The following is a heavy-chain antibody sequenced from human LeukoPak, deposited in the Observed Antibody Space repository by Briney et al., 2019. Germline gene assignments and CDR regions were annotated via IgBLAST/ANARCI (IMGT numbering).Heavy chain of an antibody. V-gene: IGHV4-30-4*08. CDR2: IYYSGST. Sequence: SETLSLTCTVSGGSISSGDYYWSWIRQPPGKGLEWIGYIYYSGSTYYNPSLKSRVTISVDTSKNQFSLKLSSVTAADTAVYYCARIAWSAQLGADYWGQGTLVTVSS. CDR3: ARIAWSAQLGADY. J-gene: IGHJ4*02. CDR1: GGSISSGDYY. D-gene: IGHD3-3*01.